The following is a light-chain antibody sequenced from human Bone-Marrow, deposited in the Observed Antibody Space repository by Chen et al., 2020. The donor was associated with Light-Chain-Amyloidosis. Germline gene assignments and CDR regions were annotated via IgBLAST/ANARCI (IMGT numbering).Light chain of an antibody. CDR3: QQYGTSPLT. CDR1: QTISSNY. V-gene: IGKV3-20*01. CDR2: GSS. Sequence: EIVLTQSPGTLSLSPGEGANLSCRASQTISSNYLTWYQQKFGQAPRLLIYGSSSRATGIPDRCTGSGSGTDCTLTINRLEPEDFGMYYCQQYGTSPLTFGGGTKVEIK. J-gene: IGKJ4*01.